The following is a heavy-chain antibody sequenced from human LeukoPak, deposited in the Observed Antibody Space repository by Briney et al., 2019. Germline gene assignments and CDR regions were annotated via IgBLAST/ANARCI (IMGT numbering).Heavy chain of an antibody. CDR1: GFTFSSYS. V-gene: IGHV3-21*01. D-gene: IGHD5-12*01. CDR3: AGVSSFRVWLHRGYSFDY. CDR2: ISSSSSYI. J-gene: IGHJ4*02. Sequence: PGGSLRLSCAASGFTFSSYSMNWVRQAPGKGLEWVSSISSSSSYIYYADSVKGRFTISRDNAKNSLYLQMNSLRAEDTAVYYCAGVSSFRVWLHRGYSFDYWGQGTLVTVSS.